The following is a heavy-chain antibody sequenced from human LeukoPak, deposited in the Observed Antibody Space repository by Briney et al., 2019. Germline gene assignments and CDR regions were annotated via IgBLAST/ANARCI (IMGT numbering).Heavy chain of an antibody. CDR1: GGSISSSNW. CDR3: ASYYYDSSGFDAFDI. J-gene: IGHJ3*02. CDR2: IYHSGST. D-gene: IGHD3-22*01. V-gene: IGHV4-4*02. Sequence: SETLSLTCAVSGGSISSSNWWSWVRQPPGKGLEWIGEIYHSGSTNYNPSLKSRVTISVDKSKNQFSLKLSSVTAADTAVYYCASYYYDSSGFDAFDIWGQGTMVTVSS.